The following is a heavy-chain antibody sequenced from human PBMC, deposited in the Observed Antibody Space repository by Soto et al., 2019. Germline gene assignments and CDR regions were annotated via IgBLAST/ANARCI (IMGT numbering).Heavy chain of an antibody. J-gene: IGHJ4*02. CDR2: TNHRGVT. V-gene: IGHV4-34*01. Sequence: QVHLQQRGAGLLKPSETLSLSCTVSGASFSEYYWSWSRHPPGKGLEWIGETNHRGVTHYNRSLMSRVTISVETSKNQFSLRLSSVTAADTGVYYCARFGRMGVDHWGQGTLVIVSS. CDR3: ARFGRMGVDH. CDR1: GASFSEYY. D-gene: IGHD3-16*01.